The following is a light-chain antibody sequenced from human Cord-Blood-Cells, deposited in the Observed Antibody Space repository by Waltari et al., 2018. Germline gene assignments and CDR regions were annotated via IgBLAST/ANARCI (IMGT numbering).Light chain of an antibody. CDR2: AAS. Sequence: IQMTLSPSSLSASVGHRVTITCRASQGISNYLAWYQQKPGKVPKLLIYAASTWQSGVPYRFSGSGSGTDFTLTISRLQPEDVATYYCQKYNSAPFTFGPGTKVDIK. CDR3: QKYNSAPFT. V-gene: IGKV1-27*01. CDR1: QGISNY. J-gene: IGKJ3*01.